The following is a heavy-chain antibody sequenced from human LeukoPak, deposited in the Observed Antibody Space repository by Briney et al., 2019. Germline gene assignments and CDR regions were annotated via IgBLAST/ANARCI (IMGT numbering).Heavy chain of an antibody. D-gene: IGHD3-22*01. Sequence: ASVKASCKASGYTFSGYYMHWVRQAPGQGLEWMGWINPKSGGTNYAQKFQGRVTMTRDTSISTAYMELSRLRFDDTAVYYCASGSSFDSSGRGFDYWGQGTLVTVSS. CDR2: INPKSGGT. J-gene: IGHJ4*02. CDR1: GYTFSGYY. V-gene: IGHV1-2*02. CDR3: ASGSSFDSSGRGFDY.